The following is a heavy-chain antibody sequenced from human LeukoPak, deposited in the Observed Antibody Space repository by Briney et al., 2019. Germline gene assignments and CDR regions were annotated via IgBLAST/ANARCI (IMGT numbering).Heavy chain of an antibody. J-gene: IGHJ6*03. V-gene: IGHV3-21*01. CDR3: ARDFSSGYSYGAYYYYYYMDV. Sequence: GGSLRLSCAASGFTFITYSMNWVRQAPGKGLEWVASISTSSRYINYADSLKGRFTISRDNAKNSLYLQMNSLRAEDTAVYYCARDFSSGYSYGAYYYYYYMDVWGKGTTVTVSS. D-gene: IGHD5-18*01. CDR2: ISTSSRYI. CDR1: GFTFITYS.